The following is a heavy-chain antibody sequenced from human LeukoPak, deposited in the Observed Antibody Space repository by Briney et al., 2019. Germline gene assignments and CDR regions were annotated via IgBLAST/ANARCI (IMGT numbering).Heavy chain of an antibody. CDR3: ASKIAVAGTGDAFDI. J-gene: IGHJ3*02. D-gene: IGHD6-19*01. V-gene: IGHV4-59*01. Sequence: PSETLSLTCTVSGGSISSYYWSWIRQPPGKGLEWIGYIYYSGSTNYNPSLKSRVTISVDTSKNQFSLKLSSVTAADTAVYYCASKIAVAGTGDAFDIWGQGTMVTVSS. CDR1: GGSISSYY. CDR2: IYYSGST.